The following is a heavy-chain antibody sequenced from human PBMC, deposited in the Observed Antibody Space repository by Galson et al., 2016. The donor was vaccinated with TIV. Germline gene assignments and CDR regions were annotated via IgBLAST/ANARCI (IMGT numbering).Heavy chain of an antibody. CDR2: ISDGGKT. CDR3: ARDRVVDGTYYYYYFGLDV. V-gene: IGHV3-66*02. Sequence: SLRLSCAASGLSVHINCMTWVRQAPGKRLEWVSLISDGGKTYYSDSVKGRFTISRDNSKNTLYLQMNGLRAEDTAIYYCARDRVVDGTYYYYYFGLDVWGQGTAVTVSS. CDR1: GLSVHINC. J-gene: IGHJ6*02. D-gene: IGHD6-19*01.